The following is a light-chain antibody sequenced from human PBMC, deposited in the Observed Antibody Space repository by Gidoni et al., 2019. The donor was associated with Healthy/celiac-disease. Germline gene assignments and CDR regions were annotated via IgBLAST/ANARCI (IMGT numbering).Light chain of an antibody. V-gene: IGKV1-39*01. CDR1: QSISSY. CDR2: AAS. CDR3: QQSYSTPPT. J-gene: IGKJ1*01. Sequence: DIQMTQSPSSLSASVGDRVTITCRARQSISSYLNWYQQKPGKAPKLLIYAASSLQSGVPSRFSGSGSGTDFTLTISSLQPEDFATYYCQQSYSTPPTFXQXTKVXIK.